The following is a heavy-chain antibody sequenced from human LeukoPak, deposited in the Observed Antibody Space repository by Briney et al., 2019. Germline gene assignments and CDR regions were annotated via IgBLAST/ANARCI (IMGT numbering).Heavy chain of an antibody. D-gene: IGHD3-22*01. CDR2: IYYSGST. CDR1: GGSISSGGYY. CDR3: ARDSSGYYSFHY. V-gene: IGHV4-31*02. Sequence: PSETLSLTCTVSGGSISSGGYYWSWIRPHPGKGLEWVGYIYYSGSTYYNPSLKSRVTLSVDTSKNQFSLKLSSVPAAATAVYYCARDSSGYYSFHYWAREPWSPSPQ. J-gene: IGHJ4*02.